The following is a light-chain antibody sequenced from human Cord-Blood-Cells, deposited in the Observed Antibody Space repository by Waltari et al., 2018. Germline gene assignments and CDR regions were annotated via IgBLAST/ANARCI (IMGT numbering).Light chain of an antibody. V-gene: IGLV2-14*01. CDR2: DVS. CDR3: SSYTSSSTLGV. CDR1: RSDVGVYNY. J-gene: IGLJ3*02. Sequence: HSALTQPASVSGSPGQSITIPCPGPRSDVGVYNYVSLYQQHPGNAPKLMIYDVSNRPSGVSNRFSGSKSGNTASLTISGLQAEDEADYYCSSYTSSSTLGVFGGGTKLTVL.